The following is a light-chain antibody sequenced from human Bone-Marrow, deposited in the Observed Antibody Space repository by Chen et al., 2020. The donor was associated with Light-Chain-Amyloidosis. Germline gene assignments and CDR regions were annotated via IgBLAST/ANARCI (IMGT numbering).Light chain of an antibody. Sequence: SYVLTQPSSVSVAPGQTATIACGGTNIGCTSVHWYQQTPGQAPLLVVYDDSDRPSGIPERLSGSNSGNTATLTISRVEAGDEADYYCQVWDRSSDRPVFGGGTKLTVL. V-gene: IGLV3-21*02. CDR2: DDS. CDR1: NIGCTS. J-gene: IGLJ3*02. CDR3: QVWDRSSDRPV.